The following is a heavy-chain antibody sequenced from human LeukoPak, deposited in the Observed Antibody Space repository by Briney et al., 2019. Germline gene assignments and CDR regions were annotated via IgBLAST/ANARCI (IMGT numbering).Heavy chain of an antibody. CDR1: GYTFTSNG. J-gene: IGHJ5*02. V-gene: IGHV1-18*04. D-gene: IGHD2-15*01. CDR2: ISAYNGNI. CDR3: VREADQDCSGGSCYRSSGNWLDP. Sequence: ASVKVSCKASGYTFTSNGISWVRQAPGQGLEWMGWISAYNGNINYAQKFQGRVTMTTDTSTSTAHMELRSLRSDDTVVYYCVREADQDCSGGSCYRSSGNWLDPWGQGTLVTVSS.